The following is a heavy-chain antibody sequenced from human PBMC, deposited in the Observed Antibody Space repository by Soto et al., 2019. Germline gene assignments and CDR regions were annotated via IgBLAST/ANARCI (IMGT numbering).Heavy chain of an antibody. J-gene: IGHJ4*02. V-gene: IGHV4-59*01. CDR2: IYYSGTT. CDR1: GGSISNYY. D-gene: IGHD6-6*01. CDR3: ARDRSGGSSSWYFDY. Sequence: SETLSLTCTVSGGSISNYYWSWIRQPPGKGLEWIGYIYYSGTTNYNPSLKSRVTISVDTSKNQFSLKLSSVTAADTAVYYCARDRSGGSSSWYFDYWGQGTLVTVSS.